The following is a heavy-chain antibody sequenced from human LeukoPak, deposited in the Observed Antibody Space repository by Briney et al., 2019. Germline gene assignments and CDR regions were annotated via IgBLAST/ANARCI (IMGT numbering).Heavy chain of an antibody. CDR3: ANSYTVTTSPFDY. CDR2: ISNSGGST. Sequence: PGGSLRLSCGASGFTFTTYAMTWVRQAPGKGLEWVSTISNSGGSTYNADSVKGRFTISRDNSKNTLYLQMNSLRAEDTAVYFCANSYTVTTSPFDYWGQGTLVSVSS. CDR1: GFTFTTYA. D-gene: IGHD4-17*01. J-gene: IGHJ4*02. V-gene: IGHV3-23*01.